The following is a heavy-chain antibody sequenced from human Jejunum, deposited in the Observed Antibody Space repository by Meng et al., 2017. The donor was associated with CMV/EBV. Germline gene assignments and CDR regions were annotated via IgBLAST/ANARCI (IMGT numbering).Heavy chain of an antibody. CDR3: ARATKPNCWEVLEY. V-gene: IGHV4-34*12. Sequence: QVQLQRWGAGRWKPSETLSLTCGVYTGSFSGYFWTWIRQPPGKGLEWIGEIFRDGSTKYNPSLQSRVTMSVDTSKNHFSLNLRSVTAADTAVYFCARATKPNCWEVLEYWGQGTLVTVSS. D-gene: IGHD1-1*01. CDR1: TGSFSGYF. CDR2: IFRDGST. J-gene: IGHJ4*02.